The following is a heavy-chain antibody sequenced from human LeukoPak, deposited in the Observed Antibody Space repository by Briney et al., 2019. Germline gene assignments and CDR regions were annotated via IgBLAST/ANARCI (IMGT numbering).Heavy chain of an antibody. CDR2: INHSGST. CDR3: ARRLVGGDDVFDI. J-gene: IGHJ3*02. CDR1: GGSFSGYY. Sequence: SETLSLTCAVYGGSFSGYYWSGFRRPPGKGVQGRGEINHSGSTNYNPSFKSRVTILVDKSKNQFFLKLRTVTTADTAAYYCARRLVGGDDVFDIWGQGTMVTVSS. V-gene: IGHV4-34*01. D-gene: IGHD1-26*01.